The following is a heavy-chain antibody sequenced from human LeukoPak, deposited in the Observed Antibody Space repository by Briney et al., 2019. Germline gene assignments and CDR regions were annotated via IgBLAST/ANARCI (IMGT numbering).Heavy chain of an antibody. CDR2: ISAYNGNT. D-gene: IGHD6-19*01. J-gene: IGHJ6*03. Sequence: ASVKVSCKASGYTFTSYGISWVRQAPGQGLEWMGWISAYNGNTNYAQKLQGRVTMTTDTSTSTAYMELRSLRSDDTAGYYCARRAVAPDSYYYMDVWGKGTTVTVSS. CDR1: GYTFTSYG. V-gene: IGHV1-18*01. CDR3: ARRAVAPDSYYYMDV.